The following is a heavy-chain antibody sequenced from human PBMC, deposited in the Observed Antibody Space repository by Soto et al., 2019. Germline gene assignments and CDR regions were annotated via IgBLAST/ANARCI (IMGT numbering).Heavy chain of an antibody. V-gene: IGHV4-34*01. CDR2: IHDSGST. J-gene: IGHJ4*02. Sequence: SEDLSLTCAVYGVSFRGYYWSWIRQPPGKGLEWIGEIHDSGSTESNPSLKSRVTISLDKSKNQFSLNVSSVTAADTAVYYCARVPDYWGQGILVTVSS. D-gene: IGHD2-2*01. CDR1: GVSFRGYY. CDR3: ARVPDY.